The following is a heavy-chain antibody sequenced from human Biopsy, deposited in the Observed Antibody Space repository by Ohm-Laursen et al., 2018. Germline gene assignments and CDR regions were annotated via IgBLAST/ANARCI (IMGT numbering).Heavy chain of an antibody. Sequence: GSLRLSCSASGFTFNNYWMHWVRQAPGKGLVWVSRSNTDGSHTNYADSVKGRFTTSTDNAKNTLYLYMSSLTVEDMAVYFCARDASQGFDSWGQGTLVTVSS. CDR1: GFTFNNYW. CDR2: SNTDGSHT. V-gene: IGHV3-74*01. CDR3: ARDASQGFDS. J-gene: IGHJ5*01.